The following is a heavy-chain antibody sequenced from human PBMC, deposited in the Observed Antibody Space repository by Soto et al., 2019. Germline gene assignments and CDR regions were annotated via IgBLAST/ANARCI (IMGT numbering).Heavy chain of an antibody. D-gene: IGHD1-26*01. CDR2: ISGSGGST. CDR3: AKERFGGATPPFVDY. J-gene: IGHJ4*02. Sequence: GGSLRLSCAASGFTFSSYAMSWVHQAPGKGLEWVSAISGSGGSTYYADYVKGQFTISRDNSKNTLYLQMNSLSAEDTAVYYCAKERFGGATPPFVDYWGQGTLVTVSS. V-gene: IGHV3-23*01. CDR1: GFTFSSYA.